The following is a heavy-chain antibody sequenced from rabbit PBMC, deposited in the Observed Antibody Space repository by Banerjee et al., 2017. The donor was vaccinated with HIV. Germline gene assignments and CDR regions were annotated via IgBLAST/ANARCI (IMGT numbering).Heavy chain of an antibody. CDR2: IETDSSGFT. D-gene: IGHD1-1*01. CDR3: ARDLTGVIGWNFGW. Sequence: QSLEESGRDLVQPGASLTLTCIASGVSFSGSSYMCWVRQAPGKGLKWIACIETDSSGFTYFATWAKGRFTISKTSSTTVTLQVTSLTAADTATYFCARDLTGVIGWNFGWWGPGTLVTVS. V-gene: IGHV1S40*01. CDR1: GVSFSGSSY. J-gene: IGHJ4*01.